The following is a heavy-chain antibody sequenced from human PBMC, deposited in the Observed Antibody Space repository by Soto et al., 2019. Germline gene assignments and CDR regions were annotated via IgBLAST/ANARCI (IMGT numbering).Heavy chain of an antibody. CDR1: GFPFTSLD. V-gene: IGHV1-8*01. J-gene: IGHJ4*02. CDR2: MTPSGYI. CDR3: ARYQEAAAVND. D-gene: IGHD6-25*01. Sequence: QVQLVQSGAEVRKPGASVKVSCKASGFPFTSLDINWVRQAPGQGLEWVGYMTPSGYIGFAQKFRGRVSMTRDASTSTVSMELSSLRSDDTAVYYCARYQEAAAVNDWGQGALVTVSS.